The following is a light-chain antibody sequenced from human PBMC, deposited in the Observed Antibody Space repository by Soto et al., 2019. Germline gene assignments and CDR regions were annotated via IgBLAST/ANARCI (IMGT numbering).Light chain of an antibody. Sequence: DIQMTQSPSSLSASVGDRVTITCRASQGISNYLAWYQQKPGKVPKLLIYAASTLQSGVPSRFRGSGSGTDFTLTSSSVQPEDVATYYCQKYNSAPRTFGQGTKVEIK. CDR1: QGISNY. J-gene: IGKJ1*01. V-gene: IGKV1-27*01. CDR2: AAS. CDR3: QKYNSAPRT.